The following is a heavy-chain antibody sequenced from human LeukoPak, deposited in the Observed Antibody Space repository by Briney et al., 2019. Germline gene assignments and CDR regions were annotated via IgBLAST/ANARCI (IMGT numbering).Heavy chain of an antibody. J-gene: IGHJ4*02. V-gene: IGHV4-39*07. CDR2: IYYSGST. CDR1: GGSISSSSYY. D-gene: IGHD4-23*01. Sequence: SETLSLTCTVSGGSISSSSYYWGWIRQPPGKGLEWIGSIYYSGSTYYNPSLKSRVTISVDTSKNQFSLKLSSVTAADTAVYYCARGTTVGSTVIDYWGQGTLVTVSS. CDR3: ARGTTVGSTVIDY.